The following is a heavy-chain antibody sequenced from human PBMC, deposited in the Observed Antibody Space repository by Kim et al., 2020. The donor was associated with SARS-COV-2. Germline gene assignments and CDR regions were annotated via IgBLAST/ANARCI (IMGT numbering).Heavy chain of an antibody. Sequence: VDSVKGRFTISRDNSKNTLYLQMNSLRAEDTAVYYCARAGGGSYYGAFDIWGQGTMVTVSS. J-gene: IGHJ3*02. D-gene: IGHD1-26*01. CDR3: ARAGGGSYYGAFDI. V-gene: IGHV3-30*01.